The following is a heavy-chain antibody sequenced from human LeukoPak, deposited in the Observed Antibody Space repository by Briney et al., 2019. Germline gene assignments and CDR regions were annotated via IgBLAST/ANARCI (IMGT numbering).Heavy chain of an antibody. D-gene: IGHD3-22*01. CDR2: ISSSSSTI. CDR3: ASTYYYDSSPGRYYFDY. V-gene: IGHV3-48*02. J-gene: IGHJ4*02. CDR1: GFTFSSYS. Sequence: PGGSLRLSCAASGFTFSSYSMNWVRQAPGKGLEWVSYISSSSSTIYYADSVKGRFTISRDNAKNSLYLQMNSLRDEDTAVYYCASTYYYDSSPGRYYFDYWGQGTLVTVSS.